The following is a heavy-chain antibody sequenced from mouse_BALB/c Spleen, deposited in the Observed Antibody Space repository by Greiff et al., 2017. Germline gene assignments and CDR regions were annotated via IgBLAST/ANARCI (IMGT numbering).Heavy chain of an antibody. Sequence: EVQLQQSGAELVKPGASVKLSCTASGFNIKDTYMHWVKQRPEQGLEWIGRIDPANGNTKYDPKFQGKATITADTSSNTAYLQLSSLTSEDTAVYYCARGKRGAYYAMDYWGQGTSVTVSS. CDR3: ARGKRGAYYAMDY. V-gene: IGHV14-3*02. CDR1: GFNIKDTY. D-gene: IGHD2-1*01. J-gene: IGHJ4*01. CDR2: IDPANGNT.